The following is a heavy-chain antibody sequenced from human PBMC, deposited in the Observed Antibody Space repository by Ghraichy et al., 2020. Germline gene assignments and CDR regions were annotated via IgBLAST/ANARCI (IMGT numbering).Heavy chain of an antibody. J-gene: IGHJ1*01. Sequence: GGSLRLSCAASEFDFSDSWMTWVRQAPGKGLEWVANIKPDGSEQFYADSVEGRFTVSRDNGKNSLHLQMNSLRVEDTALYYCAKGAAPGSPWGQGTLVTVS. V-gene: IGHV3-7*01. CDR2: IKPDGSEQ. CDR3: AKGAAPGSP. CDR1: EFDFSDSW. D-gene: IGHD3-10*01.